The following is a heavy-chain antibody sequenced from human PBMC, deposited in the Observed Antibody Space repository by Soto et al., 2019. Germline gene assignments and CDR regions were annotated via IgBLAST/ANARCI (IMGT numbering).Heavy chain of an antibody. CDR1: GYTFTGYY. CDR3: ARGLLDSSSPEPNWFDH. V-gene: IGHV1-2*02. Sequence: ASVKVSCKASGYTFTGYYMHWVRQAPGQGLEWMGWINPNSGGTNYAQKFQGRVTMTRDTSISTAYMELSRLRSDDTAVYYCARGLLDSSSPEPNWFDHWGQGTLVTVSS. J-gene: IGHJ5*02. CDR2: INPNSGGT. D-gene: IGHD6-13*01.